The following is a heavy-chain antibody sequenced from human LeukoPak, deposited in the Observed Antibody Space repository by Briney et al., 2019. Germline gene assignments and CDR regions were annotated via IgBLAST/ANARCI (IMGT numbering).Heavy chain of an antibody. J-gene: IGHJ3*02. V-gene: IGHV4-34*01. CDR1: GGSFSGYY. CDR2: INHSGST. CDR3: ARGGRYDSSGYYQDNDAFDI. D-gene: IGHD3-22*01. Sequence: SETLSLTCAVYGGSFSGYYWSRIRQPPGKGPEWIGEINHSGSTNYNPSLKSRVTISVDTSKNQFSLKLSSVTAADTAVYYCARGGRYDSSGYYQDNDAFDIWGQGTMVTVSS.